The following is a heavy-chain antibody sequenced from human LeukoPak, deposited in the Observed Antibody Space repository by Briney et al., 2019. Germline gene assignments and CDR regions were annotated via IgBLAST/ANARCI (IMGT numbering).Heavy chain of an antibody. D-gene: IGHD3-16*01. J-gene: IGHJ5*02. V-gene: IGHV3-23*01. CDR1: GFTFSSYA. CDR3: ARGMIRGTYNWFDP. Sequence: PGGSLRLSCAASGFTFSSYAMSWVRQAPGKGLEWVSAISGSGGSTYYADSVKGRFTISRDNSKNTLYLQMNSLRAEDTAVYYCARGMIRGTYNWFDPWGQGTLVTVSS. CDR2: ISGSGGST.